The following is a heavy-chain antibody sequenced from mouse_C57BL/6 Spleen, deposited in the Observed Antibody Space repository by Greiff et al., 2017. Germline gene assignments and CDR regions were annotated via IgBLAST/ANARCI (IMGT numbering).Heavy chain of an antibody. CDR2: IRNKANNHAT. CDR1: GFTFSDAW. D-gene: IGHD1-1*01. Sequence: EVQGVESGGGLVQPGGSMKLSCAASGFTFSDAWMDWVRQSPEKGLEWVAEIRNKANNHATYYAESVKGRFTISRDDSKSSVYLQMNSLRAEDTGIYYCTLPYYYGSSPYWYFDVWGTGTTVTVSS. CDR3: TLPYYYGSSPYWYFDV. V-gene: IGHV6-6*01. J-gene: IGHJ1*03.